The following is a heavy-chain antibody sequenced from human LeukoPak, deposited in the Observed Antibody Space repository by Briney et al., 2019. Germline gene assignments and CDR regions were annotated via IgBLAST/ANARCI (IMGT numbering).Heavy chain of an antibody. Sequence: GGSLSLSCAASGFTFSSYSMNWVREAPGKGLEWVSSISSSSSYIYYADSVKGRFTISRDNAKNSLYLQVNSLRAEDTAVYYCARTGSGWYYFDYWGQGTLVTVSS. J-gene: IGHJ4*02. CDR2: ISSSSSYI. CDR1: GFTFSSYS. CDR3: ARTGSGWYYFDY. V-gene: IGHV3-21*01. D-gene: IGHD6-19*01.